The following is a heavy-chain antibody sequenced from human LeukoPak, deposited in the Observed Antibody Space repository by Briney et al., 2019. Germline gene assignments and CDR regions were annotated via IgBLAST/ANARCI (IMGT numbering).Heavy chain of an antibody. D-gene: IGHD2-2*01. V-gene: IGHV3-30-3*02. CDR3: AEGRGQGQLLSCDD. Sequence: GRSLRLSCAASGFTFSSYAMHWVLQAPGTGLESVAVISYDGSSKYYADSVKGRFTISRDNSKNTPCLQMNSLRAQDTAVYYFAEGRGQGQLLSCDDWGQGSLVTVYS. J-gene: IGHJ4*02. CDR2: ISYDGSSK. CDR1: GFTFSSYA.